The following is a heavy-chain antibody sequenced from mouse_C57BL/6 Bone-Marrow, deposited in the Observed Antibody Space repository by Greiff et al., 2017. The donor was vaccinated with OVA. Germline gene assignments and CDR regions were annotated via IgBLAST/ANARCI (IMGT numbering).Heavy chain of an antibody. CDR3: AHYYGSSDWYFGG. Sequence: EVKLVESGPELVKPGASVKISCKASGYSFTGYYMHWVKQSHGNILDWIGYIYPYNGVSSYNQKFKGKATLTVDKSSSTAYMELRSLTSEDSAVYYCAHYYGSSDWYFGGWGTGATVTVAS. CDR1: GYSFTGYY. CDR2: IYPYNGVS. J-gene: IGHJ1*03. V-gene: IGHV1-31*01. D-gene: IGHD1-1*01.